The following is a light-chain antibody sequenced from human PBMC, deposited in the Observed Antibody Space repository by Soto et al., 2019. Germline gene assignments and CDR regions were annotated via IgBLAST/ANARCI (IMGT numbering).Light chain of an antibody. CDR3: QQRSSWPLLT. J-gene: IGKJ4*01. CDR2: DAS. Sequence: EIVLTQSPATLSLSPGERATLSCRASQSVINYLPSFQQKPGQAPRLLIDDASNRATGIPARFSGSGSGTDFTLTINSLEPEDFAVYYCQQRSSWPLLTFVGGTKVEI. V-gene: IGKV3-11*01. CDR1: QSVINY.